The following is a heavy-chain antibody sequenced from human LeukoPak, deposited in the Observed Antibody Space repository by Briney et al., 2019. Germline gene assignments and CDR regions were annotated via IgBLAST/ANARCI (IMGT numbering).Heavy chain of an antibody. CDR3: ARRGYSGYGLLDY. V-gene: IGHV4-38-2*01. CDR2: VYHGGTT. D-gene: IGHD5-12*01. Sequence: SETLSLTCAVSGYSIISGYYWGWIRQPPGMGLEWIGSVYHGGTTYYNPSLKSRVTISVDTSKNQFSLKLDSVTAADTAVYYCARRGYSGYGLLDYWGQGTLVTVSS. J-gene: IGHJ4*02. CDR1: GYSIISGYY.